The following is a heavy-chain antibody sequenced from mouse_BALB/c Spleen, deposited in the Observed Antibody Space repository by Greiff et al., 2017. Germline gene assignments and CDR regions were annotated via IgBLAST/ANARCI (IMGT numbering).Heavy chain of an antibody. CDR3: ARDYGGYFDY. D-gene: IGHD1-1*01. CDR2: IYPGDGST. Sequence: QVQLKQSGPELVKPGASVKMSCKASGYTFTSYYIHWVKQRPGQGLEWIGWIYPGDGSTKYNEKFKGKTTLTADKSSSTAYMLLSSLTSEDSAIYFCARDYGGYFDYWGQGTTLTVSS. CDR1: GYTFTSYY. J-gene: IGHJ2*01. V-gene: IGHV1S56*01.